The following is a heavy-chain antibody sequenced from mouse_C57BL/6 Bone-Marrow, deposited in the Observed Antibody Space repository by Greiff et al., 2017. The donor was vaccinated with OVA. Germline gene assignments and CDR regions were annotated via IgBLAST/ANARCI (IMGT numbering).Heavy chain of an antibody. CDR2: IYPGSGST. Sequence: EVQLQQSGPELVKPGASVKISCKASGYTFTDYYMNWVKQSHGKSLEWIGDIYPGSGSTNYNEKFKSKATLTVDTSSSTAYMQLSSLTSEDSAVYYCAALYYYGSSSAWVAYWGQGTLVTVSA. V-gene: IGHV1-26*01. D-gene: IGHD1-1*01. CDR1: GYTFTDYY. CDR3: AALYYYGSSSAWVAY. J-gene: IGHJ3*01.